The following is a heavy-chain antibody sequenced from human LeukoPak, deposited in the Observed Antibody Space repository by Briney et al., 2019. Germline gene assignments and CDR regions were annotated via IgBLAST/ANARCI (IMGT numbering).Heavy chain of an antibody. CDR1: GYTFTSYG. CDR3: ARDEREGSSGRPRGTEKFDY. CDR2: ISAYNGNT. Sequence: ASVKVSCKASGYTFTSYGISWVRQAPGQGLEWMGWISAYNGNTNYAQKLQGRVTMTTDTSTSTAYMELRSLRSDDTAVYYCARDEREGSSGRPRGTEKFDYWGQGTLVTVSS. D-gene: IGHD6-19*01. V-gene: IGHV1-18*01. J-gene: IGHJ4*02.